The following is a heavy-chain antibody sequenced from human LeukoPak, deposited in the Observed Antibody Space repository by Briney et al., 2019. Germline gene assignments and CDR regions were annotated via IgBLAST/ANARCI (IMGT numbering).Heavy chain of an antibody. CDR1: GFTFNTYW. CDR3: GKGRNWNSGSCYFYS. Sequence: GGSLRLSCAASGFTFNTYWMTWVRQASGKGLEWVANINGDSNEKYYVDSVKGRFTISRDTVKKSLYLQMNSLRAEDTAMYYCGKGRNWNSGSCYFYSWGQGTLVTVSS. CDR2: INGDSNEK. J-gene: IGHJ4*02. V-gene: IGHV3-7*03. D-gene: IGHD2-15*01.